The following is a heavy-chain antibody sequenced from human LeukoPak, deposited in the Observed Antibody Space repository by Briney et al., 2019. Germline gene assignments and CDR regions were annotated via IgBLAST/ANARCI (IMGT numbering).Heavy chain of an antibody. CDR1: GGSFSGYY. J-gene: IGHJ4*02. CDR2: INHSGST. CDR3: ARGTTIFGVVNHYYFDY. D-gene: IGHD3-3*01. Sequence: SETLSLTCAVYGGSFSGYYWSWIRQPPGKGLEWIWEINHSGSTNYNPSLKSRVTISVDTSKNQFSLKLSSVTAADTAVYYCARGTTIFGVVNHYYFDYWGQGTLVTVSS. V-gene: IGHV4-34*01.